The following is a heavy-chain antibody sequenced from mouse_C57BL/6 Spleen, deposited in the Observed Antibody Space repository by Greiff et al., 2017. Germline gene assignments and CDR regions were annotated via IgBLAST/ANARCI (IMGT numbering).Heavy chain of an antibody. J-gene: IGHJ1*03. CDR3: ARSTITTGGAYWYFDV. D-gene: IGHD1-1*01. Sequence: QVQLQQSGPGLVQPSQSLSITCTVSGFSLTSYGVHWVRQSPGKGLEWLGVIWSGGSTDYNAAFISRLSISKDNSKSQVFFKMNSLQADDTAIYYCARSTITTGGAYWYFDVWGTGTTVTVSS. CDR2: IWSGGST. CDR1: GFSLTSYG. V-gene: IGHV2-2*01.